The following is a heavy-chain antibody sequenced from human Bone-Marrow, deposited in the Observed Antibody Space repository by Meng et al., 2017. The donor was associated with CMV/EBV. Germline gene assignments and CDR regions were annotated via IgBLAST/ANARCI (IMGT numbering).Heavy chain of an antibody. CDR3: ARDVGTTLYYYGMDV. V-gene: IGHV3-9*01. CDR2: ISWNSGSI. J-gene: IGHJ6*02. CDR1: GFTFDDYA. Sequence: GGSLRLSCAASGFTFDDYAMHWVRQAPGKGLEWVSGISWNSGSIGYADSVKGRFTISRDNAKNSLYLQMNSLRAEDTAVYYCARDVGTTLYYYGMDVWGQGTTVTVSS. D-gene: IGHD1-26*01.